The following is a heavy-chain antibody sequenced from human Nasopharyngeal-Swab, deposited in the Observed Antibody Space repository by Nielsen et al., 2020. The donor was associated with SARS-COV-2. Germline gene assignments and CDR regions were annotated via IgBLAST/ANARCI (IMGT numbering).Heavy chain of an antibody. D-gene: IGHD5-12*01. J-gene: IGHJ6*03. Sequence: SETLSLTCTVSGGSFSHYYWSWIRQPPGQGLEWIGYGYHSGSTNYNPSLKSRVTISVDTSKNQFSLKLSSVTAADTAVYYCARAQYSGYDYYYYMDVWGKGTTVTVSS. V-gene: IGHV4-59*01. CDR1: GGSFSHYY. CDR3: ARAQYSGYDYYYYMDV. CDR2: GYHSGST.